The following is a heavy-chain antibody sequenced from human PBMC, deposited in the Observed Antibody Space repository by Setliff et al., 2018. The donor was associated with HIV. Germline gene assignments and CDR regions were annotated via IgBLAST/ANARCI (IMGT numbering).Heavy chain of an antibody. CDR3: ARVVYGGDSLGRYFQH. J-gene: IGHJ1*01. D-gene: IGHD1-20*01. CDR2: IYHTGST. CDR1: GGSISSGGYF. V-gene: IGHV4-31*03. Sequence: SETLSLTCTVSGGSISSGGYFWSWIRQHPGKGLEWIGYIYHTGSTYYSPSLQSRATISIDTFKNQFSLTLRSVTAADTAVYYCARVVYGGDSLGRYFQHWGQGTLVTVSS.